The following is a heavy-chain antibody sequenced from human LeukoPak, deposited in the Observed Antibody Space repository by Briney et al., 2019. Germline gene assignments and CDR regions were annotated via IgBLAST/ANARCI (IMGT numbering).Heavy chain of an antibody. CDR3: ARVEATVTTYDY. Sequence: ASVKVSCKASGGTFSSYAISWVRQAPGQGLEWMGGIIPIFGTANYAQKFQGRVTITADKSTSTAYMELSSLRSEDTAVYYCARVEATVTTYDYWGQGTLVTVSS. CDR2: IIPIFGTA. CDR1: GGTFSSYA. J-gene: IGHJ4*02. D-gene: IGHD4-17*01. V-gene: IGHV1-69*06.